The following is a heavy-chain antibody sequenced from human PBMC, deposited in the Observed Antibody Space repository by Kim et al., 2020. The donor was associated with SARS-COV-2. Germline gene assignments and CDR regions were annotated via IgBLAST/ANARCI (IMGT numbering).Heavy chain of an antibody. CDR1: GFTFSSYA. V-gene: IGHV3-23*01. CDR2: ISGSGGST. J-gene: IGHJ5*02. CDR3: AKASIVVVPAAMWFDP. D-gene: IGHD2-2*01. Sequence: GGSLRLSCAASGFTFSSYAMSWVRQAPGKGLEWVSAISGSGGSTYYAASVKGRFTISRDNSKNTLYLQMNSLRAEDTAVYYCAKASIVVVPAAMWFDPWGQGTLVTVSS.